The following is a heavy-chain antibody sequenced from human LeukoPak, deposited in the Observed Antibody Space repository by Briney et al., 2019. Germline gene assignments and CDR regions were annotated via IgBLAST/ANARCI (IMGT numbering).Heavy chain of an antibody. CDR3: ARAGGHWHYVY. J-gene: IGHJ4*02. CDR1: GFTFSGFS. CDR2: IKQDGSER. Sequence: GGSLRLSCAASGFTFSGFSMSWVRQSPTKGLEWVANIKQDGSERYYVDSVKGRFTISRDNAKNSLSLQMNNLRVEDTAVYYCARAGGHWHYVYWGQGTVVTVSS. V-gene: IGHV3-7*01. D-gene: IGHD1-7*01.